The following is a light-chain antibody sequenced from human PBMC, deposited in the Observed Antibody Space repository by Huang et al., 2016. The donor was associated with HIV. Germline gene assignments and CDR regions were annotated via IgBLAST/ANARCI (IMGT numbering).Light chain of an antibody. CDR3: QQRSSWPLT. V-gene: IGKV3-11*01. Sequence: EIVLTQSPATLSLSPGERATLSCRASQSVSSYLAWSQQKPGQAPRLLIYEASNRATGFPARFSGSGSGTDFTLTISSREPEDFVVYYCQQRSSWPLTFGGGTKLEIK. CDR2: EAS. CDR1: QSVSSY. J-gene: IGKJ4*01.